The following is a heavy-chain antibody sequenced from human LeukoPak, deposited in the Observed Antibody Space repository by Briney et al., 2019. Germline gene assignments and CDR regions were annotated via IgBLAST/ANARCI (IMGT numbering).Heavy chain of an antibody. CDR3: ARGMATGTYDY. CDR2: INHSGST. V-gene: IGHV4-34*01. Sequence: SETLSLTCAVYGGSFSGYYWSWIRQPPGKGLEWIGEINHSGSTNYNPSLKSRVIISVDTSKNQFSLKLSSVTAADTAVYYCARGMATGTYDYWGQGTLVTVSS. CDR1: GGSFSGYY. J-gene: IGHJ4*02. D-gene: IGHD5-24*01.